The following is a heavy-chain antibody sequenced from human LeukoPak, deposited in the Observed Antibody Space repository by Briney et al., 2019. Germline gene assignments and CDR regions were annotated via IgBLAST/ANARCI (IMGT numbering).Heavy chain of an antibody. CDR3: ARALAVPPGVFDY. Sequence: SETLSLTCTVSGYSISSGYYWGWIRQPPGKGLEWIGYIYHSGSTYYNPSLKSRVTISVDRSKNQFSLKLSSVTAADTAVYYCARALAVPPGVFDYWGQGSLLTVSS. D-gene: IGHD2-2*01. CDR2: IYHSGST. J-gene: IGHJ4*02. V-gene: IGHV4-38-2*02. CDR1: GYSISSGYY.